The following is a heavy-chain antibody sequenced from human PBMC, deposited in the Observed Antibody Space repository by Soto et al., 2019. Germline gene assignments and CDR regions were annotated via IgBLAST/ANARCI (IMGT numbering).Heavy chain of an antibody. V-gene: IGHV1-8*01. CDR2: MNPNSGNT. J-gene: IGHJ6*02. Sequence: GASVKVSCKASGYTFTSYDINWVRQATGQGLEWMGWMNPNSGNTGYAQKFQGRVTMTRNTSISTAYMELSSLRSEDTAVYYCARGHDPKYYDILTGYYTRYYYYGMDVWGQGTTVTVSS. CDR3: ARGHDPKYYDILTGYYTRYYYYGMDV. CDR1: GYTFTSYD. D-gene: IGHD3-9*01.